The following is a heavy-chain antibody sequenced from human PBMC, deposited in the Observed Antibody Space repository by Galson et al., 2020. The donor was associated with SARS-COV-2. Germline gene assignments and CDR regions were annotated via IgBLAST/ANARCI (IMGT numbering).Heavy chain of an antibody. D-gene: IGHD6-13*01. CDR3: ARSRLSALGFDY. CDR2: IDWDDDK. J-gene: IGHJ4*02. CDR1: GFSFSSSGMC. Sequence: SDPTLVKPPQTITLTSTFPGFSFSSSGMCVSWLRQPPGKALEWLALIDWDDDKYYNTSLKTRLTLSKDSSKNQVVLTMTNVGPVDTATYYCARSRLSALGFDYWGQGTLVTVSS. V-gene: IGHV2-70*01.